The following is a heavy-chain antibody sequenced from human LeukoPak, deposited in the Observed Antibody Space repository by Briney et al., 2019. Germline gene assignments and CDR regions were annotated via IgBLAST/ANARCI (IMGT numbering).Heavy chain of an antibody. D-gene: IGHD4-17*01. Sequence: ASVKVSCKASGYTFTSYYMHWVRQAPGQGLEWMGIINPSGGSTSYEQKFQGRVTMTRDTSTSTVYMELSSLRSEDTAVYYCARVKKGHDYGDYGWWTRETNFDYWGQGTLVTVSS. CDR2: INPSGGST. CDR1: GYTFTSYY. V-gene: IGHV1-46*01. CDR3: ARVKKGHDYGDYGWWTRETNFDY. J-gene: IGHJ4*02.